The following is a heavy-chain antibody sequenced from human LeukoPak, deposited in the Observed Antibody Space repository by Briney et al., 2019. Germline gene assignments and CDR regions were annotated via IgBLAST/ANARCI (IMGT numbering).Heavy chain of an antibody. V-gene: IGHV4-39*01. CDR1: GGSISSSSYY. CDR3: ASNSGYDN. J-gene: IGHJ4*02. Sequence: PSETLSLTCTVSGGSISSSSYYWGWIRQPPGKGLEWIGSIYYSGSTYYNPSLKSRVTISVDTSKNQFSLELSSVTAADTAVYYCASNSGYDNWGQGTLVTVSS. D-gene: IGHD5-12*01. CDR2: IYYSGST.